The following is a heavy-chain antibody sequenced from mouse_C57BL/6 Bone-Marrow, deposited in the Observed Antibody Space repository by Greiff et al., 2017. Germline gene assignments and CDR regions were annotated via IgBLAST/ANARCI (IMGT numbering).Heavy chain of an antibody. J-gene: IGHJ2*01. CDR1: GYTFTSYW. CDR3: ESLYYGSSYDYLDY. Sequence: QVQLQQPGAELVKPGASVKLSCKASGYTFTSYWMHWVKQRPGRGLEWIGRIDPNSGGTKYNEKFKSKATLTVDKPSSTAYMQLSSLTSDDSAVYYCESLYYGSSYDYLDYGGRGTTLTVSS. V-gene: IGHV1-72*01. CDR2: IDPNSGGT. D-gene: IGHD1-1*01.